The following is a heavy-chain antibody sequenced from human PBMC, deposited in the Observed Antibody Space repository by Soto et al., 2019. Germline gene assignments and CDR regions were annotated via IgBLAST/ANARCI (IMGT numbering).Heavy chain of an antibody. D-gene: IGHD3-3*01. CDR2: IYYSGST. Sequence: PSETLSLTCTVSGGSISSGGYYWSWIRQHPGKGLEWIGYIYYSGSTYYNPSLKSRVTISVDTSKNQFSLKLSSVTAADTAVYYCARHPLPYDFWSGRAAPPSDGIDVWGQGTTVTVSS. CDR1: GGSISSGGYY. J-gene: IGHJ6*02. CDR3: ARHPLPYDFWSGRAAPPSDGIDV. V-gene: IGHV4-31*03.